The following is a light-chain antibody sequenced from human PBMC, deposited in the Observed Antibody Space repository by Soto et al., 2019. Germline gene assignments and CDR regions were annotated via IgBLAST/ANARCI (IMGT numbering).Light chain of an antibody. CDR3: SSYTSSSTPV. V-gene: IGLV2-14*01. CDR1: SSDVGGYNY. Sequence: QSVLTQPASVSGSPGQSITIPCTGTSSDVGGYNYVSWYQQHPGKAPKLMIYEVSNRPSGVSNRFSGSKSGNTASLTISGLQAEDEADYYCSSYTSSSTPVFGTGTKVTVL. CDR2: EVS. J-gene: IGLJ1*01.